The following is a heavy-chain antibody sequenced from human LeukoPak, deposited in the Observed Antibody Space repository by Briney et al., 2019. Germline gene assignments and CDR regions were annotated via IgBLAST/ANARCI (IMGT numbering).Heavy chain of an antibody. V-gene: IGHV3-74*01. CDR1: GFTFSRNG. CDR2: IKSDERSA. CDR3: ARLPIICYNGMDV. J-gene: IGHJ6*02. Sequence: PGGSRRLSCAASGFTFSRNGMHWVRQVPGKGLVWVSRIKSDERSASYADFVKGRFTISRDNAKNTLYLQMNSLRGEDTAGYYWARLPIICYNGMDVWGQGTTVTVSS. D-gene: IGHD3-10*01.